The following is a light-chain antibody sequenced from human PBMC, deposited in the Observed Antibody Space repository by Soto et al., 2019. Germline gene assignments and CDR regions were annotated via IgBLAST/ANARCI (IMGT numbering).Light chain of an antibody. CDR3: SSYTTSSTYV. J-gene: IGLJ1*01. CDR2: DVS. CDR1: SSDVGDYNY. Sequence: QSALTQPASVSGSPGQSIAISCTGTSSDVGDYNYVSWYQQHPGKAPKLILCDVSNRPSGVSDRFSGSKSGNTASLTISGLQTEDEADYYCSSYTTSSTYVFGTGTKLTVL. V-gene: IGLV2-14*01.